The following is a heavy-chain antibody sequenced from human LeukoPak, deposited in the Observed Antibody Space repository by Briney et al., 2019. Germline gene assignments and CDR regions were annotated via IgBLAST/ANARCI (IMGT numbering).Heavy chain of an antibody. J-gene: IGHJ4*02. CDR2: IYSGGST. Sequence: GGSLRVSCAASGFTVSSNYMSWVRQAPGKGLEWVSVIYSGGSTYYADSVKGRFTISRDNSKNTLYLQMNSLRAEDTAVYYCARDTRGWYEFDYWGQGTPVTVSS. CDR3: ARDTRGWYEFDY. V-gene: IGHV3-66*01. D-gene: IGHD6-19*01. CDR1: GFTVSSNY.